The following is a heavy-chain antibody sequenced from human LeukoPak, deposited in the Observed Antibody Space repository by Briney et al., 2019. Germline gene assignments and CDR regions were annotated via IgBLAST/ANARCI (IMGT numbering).Heavy chain of an antibody. CDR2: ISGSAGST. Sequence: GGSLRLSCAASGSTFSSYAMSWARQAPGKGLEWVSVISGSAGSTDYADSVKGRFTISRDNSKNTLYLQMNSLRADDTAVYYCAKGVTIYYGATFEDYWGQGTLVTVSS. J-gene: IGHJ4*02. D-gene: IGHD3-10*01. CDR1: GSTFSSYA. V-gene: IGHV3-23*01. CDR3: AKGVTIYYGATFEDY.